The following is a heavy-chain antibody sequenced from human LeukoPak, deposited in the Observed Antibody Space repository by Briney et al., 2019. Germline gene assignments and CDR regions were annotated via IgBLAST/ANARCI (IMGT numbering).Heavy chain of an antibody. CDR2: IYHSGST. D-gene: IGHD3-10*01. V-gene: IGHV4-59*12. CDR1: GGSISSYY. J-gene: IGHJ2*01. CDR3: ASHALWFGSPFIGRPNWYFDL. Sequence: SETLSLTCTVSGGSISSYYWSWIRQPPGKGLEWIWEIYHSGSTNYNPSLKSRVTISVDKSKNQFSLKLSSVTAADTAVYYFASHALWFGSPFIGRPNWYFDLWGRGTLVTVSS.